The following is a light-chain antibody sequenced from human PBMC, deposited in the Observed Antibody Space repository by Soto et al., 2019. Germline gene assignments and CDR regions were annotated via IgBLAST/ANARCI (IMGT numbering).Light chain of an antibody. CDR1: NIGSKS. CDR2: DDS. J-gene: IGLJ1*01. CDR3: DVWDRNSVHYV. Sequence: SYELTQPPSVSVAPGQTARITCGGNNIGSKSVHWYQQKPGQAPVLVVYDDSGRPSGIPERFSGSNSGNTATLTISRVEAGDEADFFCDVWDRNSVHYVFGSGTK. V-gene: IGLV3-21*02.